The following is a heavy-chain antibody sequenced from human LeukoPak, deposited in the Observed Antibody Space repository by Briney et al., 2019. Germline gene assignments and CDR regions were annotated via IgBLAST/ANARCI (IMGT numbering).Heavy chain of an antibody. CDR2: IKQGGSEK. D-gene: IGHD6-19*01. J-gene: IGHJ4*02. V-gene: IGHV3-7*01. CDR1: GFTFSSYW. Sequence: GGSLRLSCAASGFTFSSYWMSWVRQAPGKGLEWVANIKQGGSEKYYVDSVKGRFTISRDNAKNSLYLQMNSLRAEDTAVYYCARGHSSGWAEYYFDYWGQGTLVTVSS. CDR3: ARGHSSGWAEYYFDY.